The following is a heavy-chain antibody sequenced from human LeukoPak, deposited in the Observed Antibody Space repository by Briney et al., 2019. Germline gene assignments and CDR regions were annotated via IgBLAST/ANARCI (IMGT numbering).Heavy chain of an antibody. D-gene: IGHD1-26*01. Sequence: PSETLSLTCTVSGGSISSYYWSWIRQPPGKGLEWIGYIYYSGSTNYNPSLKSRVTISVDTSKNQFSLKLSSVTATDTAVYYCARTLGATLFDYWGQGTLVTVSS. J-gene: IGHJ4*02. CDR2: IYYSGST. CDR3: ARTLGATLFDY. CDR1: GGSISSYY. V-gene: IGHV4-59*01.